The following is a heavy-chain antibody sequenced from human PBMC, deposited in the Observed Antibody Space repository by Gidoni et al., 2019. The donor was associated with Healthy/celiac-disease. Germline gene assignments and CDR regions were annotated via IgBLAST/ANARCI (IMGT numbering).Heavy chain of an antibody. Sequence: QLQLQESGPGLEQPSETLSLSCTVYGGSISSSSYYWGWIRQPTGKGLEWIGSIYYSGSTYYNPSLKSRVTISVDTSKNQFSLQLSSVTAADTAVYYCARGKDFDYWGQGTLVTVSS. J-gene: IGHJ4*02. CDR3: ARGKDFDY. CDR2: IYYSGST. D-gene: IGHD6-13*01. CDR1: GGSISSSSYY. V-gene: IGHV4-39*01.